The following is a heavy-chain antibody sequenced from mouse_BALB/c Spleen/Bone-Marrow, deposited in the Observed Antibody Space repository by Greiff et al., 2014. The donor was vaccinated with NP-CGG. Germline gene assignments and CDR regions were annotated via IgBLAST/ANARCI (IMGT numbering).Heavy chain of an antibody. D-gene: IGHD2-4*01. J-gene: IGHJ1*01. CDR1: GYSITSGYY. CDR2: ISYDGSN. Sequence: ESGPGLVKPSQSLSLTCSVTGYSITSGYYWNWIRQFPGNKLEWMGYISYDGSNNYNPSLKNRISITRDTSKNQFFLKLNSVTTEDTATYYCATIYYDYDGYFDVWGVGTTVTVSS. CDR3: ATIYYDYDGYFDV. V-gene: IGHV3-6*02.